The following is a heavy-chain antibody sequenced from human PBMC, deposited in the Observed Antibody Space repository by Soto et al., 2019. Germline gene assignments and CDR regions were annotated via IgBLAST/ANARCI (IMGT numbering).Heavy chain of an antibody. Sequence: GGSLRLSCSASGFTFKSHAMHWARQAPGKGLEYVSSIHTGGETTFYADAVKGRFIVSRDNSNNTLDLQMTSLKYEDSGVYYCVKGRAKHCSGRTCGLWMDLWGQGTTVTVSS. V-gene: IGHV3-64D*06. D-gene: IGHD6-19*01. CDR2: IHTGGETT. CDR1: GFTFKSHA. CDR3: VKGRAKHCSGRTCGLWMDL. J-gene: IGHJ6*02.